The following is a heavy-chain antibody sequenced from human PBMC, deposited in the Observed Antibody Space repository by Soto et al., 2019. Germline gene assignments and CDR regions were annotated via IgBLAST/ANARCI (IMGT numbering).Heavy chain of an antibody. CDR1: GGSISRYY. J-gene: IGHJ5*02. Sequence: SETLSLTCTVSGGSISRYYWNWIRQPSGKGLEWIGYIYYSGSTNYNPSLKSRVTISVDTSKNQFSLKLSSVTAADTAVYYCARDPGSGSYYGWFDPWGQGTLVTVS. CDR3: ARDPGSGSYYGWFDP. CDR2: IYYSGST. D-gene: IGHD3-10*01. V-gene: IGHV4-59*01.